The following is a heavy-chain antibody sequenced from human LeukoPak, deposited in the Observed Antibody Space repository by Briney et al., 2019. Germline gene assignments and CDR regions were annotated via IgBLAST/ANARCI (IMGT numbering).Heavy chain of an antibody. CDR1: GFTFSSYA. J-gene: IGHJ4*02. Sequence: GGSLRLSCAASGFTFSSYAMSWVRQAPGKGLEWVSGISGSDGSTYYADSVKGRFTISRDNSQNTLYLQMNSLRGEDTAVYYCAKGGWFGPFDYWGQGTLVTVSS. CDR3: AKGGWFGPFDY. D-gene: IGHD3-10*01. CDR2: ISGSDGST. V-gene: IGHV3-23*01.